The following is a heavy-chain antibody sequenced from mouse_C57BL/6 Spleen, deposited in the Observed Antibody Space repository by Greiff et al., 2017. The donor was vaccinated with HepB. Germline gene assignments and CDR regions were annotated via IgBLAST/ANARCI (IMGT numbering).Heavy chain of an antibody. CDR2: IHPNSGST. J-gene: IGHJ3*01. D-gene: IGHD1-2*01. V-gene: IGHV1-64*01. CDR3: AREEKYPLLFAY. CDR1: GYTFTSYW. Sequence: QVQLQQPGAELVKPGASVKLSCKASGYTFTSYWMHWVKQRPGQGLEWIGMIHPNSGSTNYNEKFKSKATLTVDKSSSTAYMQLSSLTSEDSAVYYCAREEKYPLLFAYWGQGTLVTVSA.